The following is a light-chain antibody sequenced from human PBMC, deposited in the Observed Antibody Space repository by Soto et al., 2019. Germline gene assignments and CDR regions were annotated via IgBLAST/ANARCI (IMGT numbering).Light chain of an antibody. CDR3: QQYGALPPT. J-gene: IGKJ4*01. V-gene: IGKV3-20*01. CDR1: QTVSNTY. Sequence: EIVLTQFPGALSLSPGERVTLSRRASQTVSNTYLAWYQQKSGQAPKFLIYGASNRATGIPDRFSGSGSGTDFTLTISRLEPEDFAVYYCQQYGALPPTFGGGTKVEIK. CDR2: GAS.